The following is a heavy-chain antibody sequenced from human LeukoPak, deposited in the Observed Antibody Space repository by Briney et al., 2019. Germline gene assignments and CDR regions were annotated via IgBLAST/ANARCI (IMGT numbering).Heavy chain of an antibody. CDR1: GFTFSDSW. CDR3: AKDGNSFDF. V-gene: IGHV3-7*01. CDR2: INTDGTKI. D-gene: IGHD4-23*01. J-gene: IGHJ4*02. Sequence: PGGSLRLSCAASGFTFSDSWMSWVRQAPGKGLEWLANINTDGTKIYYVESVKGRFTISRDNATKSVSLQINSLRAEDTAVYFCAKDGNSFDFWGQGAQVTVSS.